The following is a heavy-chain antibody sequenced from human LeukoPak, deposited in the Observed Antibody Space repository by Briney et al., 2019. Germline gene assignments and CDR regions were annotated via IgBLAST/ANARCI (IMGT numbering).Heavy chain of an antibody. CDR2: IKQDGSEK. CDR3: ARAMVGPYGSGSYYNFDY. J-gene: IGHJ4*02. Sequence: PGGSLRLSCAASGFTFSSYWMSWVRPAPGKGLEWVANIKQDGSEKYYVDSVKGRFTISRDNAKNSLYLQMNSLRAEDTAVYYCARAMVGPYGSGSYYNFDYWGQGTLVTVSS. CDR1: GFTFSSYW. D-gene: IGHD3-10*01. V-gene: IGHV3-7*01.